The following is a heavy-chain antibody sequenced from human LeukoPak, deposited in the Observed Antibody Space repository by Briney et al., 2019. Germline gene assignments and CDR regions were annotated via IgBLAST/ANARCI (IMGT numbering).Heavy chain of an antibody. CDR3: VSDTALGY. V-gene: IGHV3-74*01. Sequence: GGSLRLSCAAFGFTFSNYWMHWVRQAPGKGLVWVSRTKTDGSSTFYADSVKGRFTISRDNAKNTMYLQMNSLRVEDTAVYYCVSDTALGYWGQGTLVTVSS. CDR1: GFTFSNYW. J-gene: IGHJ4*02. D-gene: IGHD5-18*01. CDR2: TKTDGSST.